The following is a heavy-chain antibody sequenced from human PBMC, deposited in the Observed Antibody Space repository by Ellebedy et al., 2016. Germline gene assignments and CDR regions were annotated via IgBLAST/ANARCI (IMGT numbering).Heavy chain of an antibody. D-gene: IGHD4-23*01. CDR3: AKDRATVVTPGGFVFWYFDL. Sequence: GGSLRLSCAASGFTFSSYSMNWVRQAPWKGLEWVSSISSSSSYIYYADSVKGRFTISRDNTKNSLYLQMNSLRAEDTALYYCAKDRATVVTPGGFVFWYFDLWGRGTLVTVSS. V-gene: IGHV3-21*04. CDR1: GFTFSSYS. CDR2: ISSSSSYI. J-gene: IGHJ2*01.